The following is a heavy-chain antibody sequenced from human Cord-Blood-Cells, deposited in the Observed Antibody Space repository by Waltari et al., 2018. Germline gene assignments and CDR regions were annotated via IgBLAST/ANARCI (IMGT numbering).Heavy chain of an antibody. CDR2: INHSGST. V-gene: IGHV4-34*01. Sequence: QVQLQQWGAGLLKPSETLSLTCAVYGGSFSGYYWSWIRQPPGKGLEWIGEINHSGSTNDNPALKSRVTISVDTSKNQFSLKLSSVTAADTAVYYCARFYDFWSGYYFDYWGQGTLVTVSS. D-gene: IGHD3-3*01. CDR3: ARFYDFWSGYYFDY. CDR1: GGSFSGYY. J-gene: IGHJ4*02.